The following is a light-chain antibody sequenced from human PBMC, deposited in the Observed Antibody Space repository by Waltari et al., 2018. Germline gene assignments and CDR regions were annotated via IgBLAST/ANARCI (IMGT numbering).Light chain of an antibody. CDR1: QSISSY. V-gene: IGKV1-39*01. CDR2: AAS. Sequence: QMTQSLSTLSASVGDRVTITCRASQSISSYLNWYQQKPGKAPKLLIYAASSLESGVQSRFSGSGSGTDFTLTISSLQPEDFATYYCQQNYSTPPIFGQGTKLKIK. CDR3: QQNYSTPPI. J-gene: IGKJ2*01.